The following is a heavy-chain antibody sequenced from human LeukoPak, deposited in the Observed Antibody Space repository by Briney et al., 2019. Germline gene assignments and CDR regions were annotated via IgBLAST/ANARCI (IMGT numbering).Heavy chain of an antibody. CDR2: ISSSSTSI. V-gene: IGHV3-48*01. Sequence: PGGSLRLSCAASGLTVTNAWMNWVRRAPGKGLEWVSYISSSSTSIYYADSVKGRFAISRDNAKNSLYLQMNSLRAEDTAVYYCARSGSYSGYTLGYWGQGTLVTVSS. J-gene: IGHJ4*02. D-gene: IGHD1-26*01. CDR3: ARSGSYSGYTLGY. CDR1: GLTVTNAW.